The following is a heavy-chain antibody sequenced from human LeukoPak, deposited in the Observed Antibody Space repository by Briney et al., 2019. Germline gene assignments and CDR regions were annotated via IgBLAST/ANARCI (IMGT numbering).Heavy chain of an antibody. CDR1: GFTFSSYG. CDR2: ISYDGSNK. CDR3: AKDRGSSQALYYYYGIDV. V-gene: IGHV3-30*18. J-gene: IGHJ6*02. Sequence: GGSLRLSCAASGFTFSSYGMHWVRQAPGKGLEWVAVISYDGSNKYYADSVKGRFTISRDNSKNTLYLQMNSLRAEDTAVYYCAKDRGSSQALYYYYGIDVWGQGTTVTVSS. D-gene: IGHD6-13*01.